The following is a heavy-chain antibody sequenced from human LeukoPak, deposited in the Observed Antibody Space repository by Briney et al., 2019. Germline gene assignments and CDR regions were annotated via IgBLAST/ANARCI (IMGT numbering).Heavy chain of an antibody. Sequence: PWETLSLTCTVSDGSISSYYWSWIRQPPGKGLEWIGYIYYSGSTNYNPSLKSRVTISVDTSKNQFSLKLSSVTAADTAVYYCARSKVYYDFWRGPTRDYYFDYCGQGTLVTVSS. J-gene: IGHJ4*02. D-gene: IGHD3-3*01. CDR2: IYYSGST. CDR1: DGSISSYY. CDR3: ARSKVYYDFWRGPTRDYYFDY. V-gene: IGHV4-59*01.